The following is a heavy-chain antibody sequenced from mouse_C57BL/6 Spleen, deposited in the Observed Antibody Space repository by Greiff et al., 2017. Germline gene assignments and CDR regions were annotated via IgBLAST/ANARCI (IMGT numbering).Heavy chain of an antibody. D-gene: IGHD1-1*01. V-gene: IGHV1-72*01. J-gene: IGHJ3*01. CDR2: LDPNSGGT. CDR3: SREVGYDGSSGRFAY. Sequence: QVQLQQSGAELVKPGASVKLSCKASGYTFTSYWMHWVKQRPGRGLEWIGRLDPNSGGTKYNEKFKSKATLTVDKPASTAYMQLSSLTAEDSAVYYCSREVGYDGSSGRFAYWGQGTLVTVSA. CDR1: GYTFTSYW.